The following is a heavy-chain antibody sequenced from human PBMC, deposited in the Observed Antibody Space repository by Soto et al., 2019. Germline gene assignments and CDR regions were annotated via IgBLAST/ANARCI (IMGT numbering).Heavy chain of an antibody. V-gene: IGHV5-51*01. CDR2: THPGNSES. D-gene: IGHD6-13*01. J-gene: IGHJ4*02. CDR1: GYTFSNQW. Sequence: GESLKISCQGSGYTFSNQWIAWVRQMPGKGLEWMGLTHPGNSESRYSPSIQGQVTMSVDKSISTAFLQWSSLKASDSAMYYCATHTSTGYWDCWGQGTLVTVSS. CDR3: ATHTSTGYWDC.